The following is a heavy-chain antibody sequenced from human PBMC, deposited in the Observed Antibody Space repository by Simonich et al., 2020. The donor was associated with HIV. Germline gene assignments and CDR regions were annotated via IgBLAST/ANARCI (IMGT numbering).Heavy chain of an antibody. CDR2: IYYTGIT. CDR3: ARRTGYDLDY. J-gene: IGHJ4*02. Sequence: QVQLQESGPGLVKPSETLSLTCTVSGDTISSYYWSWIRQPPGKGLEWIGHIYYTGITNYNPSLKSRVTISVDTSKNQFSLKLSSVTAADTAVYYCARRTGYDLDYWGQGTLVTVS. CDR1: GDTISSYY. V-gene: IGHV4-59*12. D-gene: IGHD5-12*01.